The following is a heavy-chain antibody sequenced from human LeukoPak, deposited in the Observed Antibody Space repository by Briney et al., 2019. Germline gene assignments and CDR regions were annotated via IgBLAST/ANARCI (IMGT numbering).Heavy chain of an antibody. CDR3: ARDPMADFDY. J-gene: IGHJ4*02. CDR2: ISSDGKSR. Sequence: GGSLRLSCAASGFTFTTYAFHWVRQAPGTGLEWVAVISSDGKSRIYADSVKGRFTISRDNSKNRLFLQMNSLRTEDTAVYYRARDPMADFDYWGQGALVTVSS. CDR1: GFTFTTYA. V-gene: IGHV3-30*04. D-gene: IGHD2-8*01.